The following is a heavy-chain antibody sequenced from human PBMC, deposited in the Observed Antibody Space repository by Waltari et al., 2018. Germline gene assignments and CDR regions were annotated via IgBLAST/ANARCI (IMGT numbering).Heavy chain of an antibody. CDR2: ISAYNGNT. J-gene: IGHJ4*02. Sequence: QVQLVQSGAEVKKPGASVKVSCKASGYTFTSYGISWVRQAPGQGLEWMGWISAYNGNTNYAQKLQGRVTMTTDTSTSTAYMELRSLRSDDTAVYYCARRGPDPLFMTTVNPGLYYFDYWGQGTLVTVSS. D-gene: IGHD4-4*01. CDR3: ARRGPDPLFMTTVNPGLYYFDY. V-gene: IGHV1-18*01. CDR1: GYTFTSYG.